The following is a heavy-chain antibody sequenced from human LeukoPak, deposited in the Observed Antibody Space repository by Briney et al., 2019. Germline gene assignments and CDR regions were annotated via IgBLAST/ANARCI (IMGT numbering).Heavy chain of an antibody. CDR1: GGSFSGYH. CDR3: ARVPYYYDSSGYYNYYGMDV. Sequence: SETLSLTCAVYGGSFSGYHWSWIRQPPGKGLEWIGEINHSGSTNYNPSLKSRVTISVDTSKNQFSLKLSSVTAADTAVYYCARVPYYYDSSGYYNYYGMDVWGQGTTVTVSS. CDR2: INHSGST. J-gene: IGHJ6*02. D-gene: IGHD3-22*01. V-gene: IGHV4-34*01.